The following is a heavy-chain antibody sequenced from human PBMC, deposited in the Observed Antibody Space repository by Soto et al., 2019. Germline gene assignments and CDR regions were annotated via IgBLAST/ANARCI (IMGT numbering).Heavy chain of an antibody. J-gene: IGHJ4*02. CDR3: AKSGLRIAAAGTYFDY. Sequence: GGSLRLSCAASGFTFSSYAMSWVRQAPGKGLEGVSAISGSGGSTYYADSVKGRFTISRDNSKNTLYLQMNSLRAEDTAVYYCAKSGLRIAAAGTYFDYWGQGTLVTVSS. CDR2: ISGSGGST. CDR1: GFTFSSYA. D-gene: IGHD6-13*01. V-gene: IGHV3-23*01.